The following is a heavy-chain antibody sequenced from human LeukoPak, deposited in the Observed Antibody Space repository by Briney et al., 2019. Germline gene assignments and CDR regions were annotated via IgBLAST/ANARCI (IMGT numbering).Heavy chain of an antibody. D-gene: IGHD2-2*03. CDR2: VRGSGDST. CDR3: AKDGYCTTATCYGWLDY. Sequence: PGGSLRLSCAASGFTVSSYAMSWVRLAPGKGLEWVSGVRGSGDSTYYADSVKGRFTVSRDNSRNTLYLQMNSLRPEDTAVYYCAKDGYCTTATCYGWLDYWGLGTLVTVSS. V-gene: IGHV3-23*01. CDR1: GFTVSSYA. J-gene: IGHJ4*02.